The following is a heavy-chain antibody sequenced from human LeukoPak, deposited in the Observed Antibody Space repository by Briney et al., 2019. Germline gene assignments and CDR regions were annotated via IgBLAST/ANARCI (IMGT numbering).Heavy chain of an antibody. CDR2: IYYSGST. CDR1: DDSISPYH. V-gene: IGHV4-59*01. Sequence: SETLSLTCSVSDDSISPYHWSWIRQSPGKGLEWIGYIYYSGSTDYNPSLRSRVTMSVDTSKNQFSLRLSSVTAADTAIYYCAREGPYDDSGYYNTFDVWGQGIMVSVSS. D-gene: IGHD3-22*01. CDR3: AREGPYDDSGYYNTFDV. J-gene: IGHJ3*01.